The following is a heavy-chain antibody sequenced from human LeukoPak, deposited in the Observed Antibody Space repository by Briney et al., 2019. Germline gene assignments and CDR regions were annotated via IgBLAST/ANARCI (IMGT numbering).Heavy chain of an antibody. J-gene: IGHJ6*03. Sequence: SVKVSCKASGGTFSSYAISWVRQAPGQGLEWMGGIIPIFGTANYAQKFQGRVTMTEDTSTDTAYMELSSLRSEDTAVYYCATGPYSSSYYYYYYMDVWGKGTTVTVSS. CDR1: GGTFSSYA. CDR3: ATGPYSSSYYYYYYMDV. D-gene: IGHD6-6*01. V-gene: IGHV1-69*06. CDR2: IIPIFGTA.